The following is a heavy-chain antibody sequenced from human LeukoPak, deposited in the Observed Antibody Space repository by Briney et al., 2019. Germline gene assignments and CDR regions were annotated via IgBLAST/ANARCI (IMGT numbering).Heavy chain of an antibody. Sequence: SETLSLTCTVSSFSISSGHYYWSWIRQPPGKGLEWIGYIYYSGSTYYNPSLKSRVTISVDTSKNQFSLKLSSVTAADTAVYYCARGNVISEMGYWGQGTLVTVSS. CDR1: SFSISSGHYY. CDR2: IYYSGST. CDR3: ARGNVISEMGY. J-gene: IGHJ4*02. D-gene: IGHD5-24*01. V-gene: IGHV4-30-4*01.